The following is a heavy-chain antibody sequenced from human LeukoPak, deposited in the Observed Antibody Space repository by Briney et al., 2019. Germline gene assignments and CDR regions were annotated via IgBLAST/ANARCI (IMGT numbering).Heavy chain of an antibody. Sequence: GGSLRLSCAASGFTVSSNYMTWVRQAPGKGLEWVANIKQDGSEKNYVDSVKGRFTVSRDNAKNSLYLQMNSLRAEDTAVYYCARGGSYSKYWGQGTLVTVSS. CDR2: IKQDGSEK. CDR1: GFTVSSNY. CDR3: ARGGSYSKY. D-gene: IGHD1-26*01. V-gene: IGHV3-7*05. J-gene: IGHJ4*02.